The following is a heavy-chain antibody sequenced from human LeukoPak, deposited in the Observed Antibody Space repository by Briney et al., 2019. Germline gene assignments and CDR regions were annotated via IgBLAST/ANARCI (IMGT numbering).Heavy chain of an antibody. V-gene: IGHV3-74*01. Sequence: GGSLRLSCAASGFTFRSSWMHWVRQVPGKGLVWVPHISPDGDFKDYADSVKGRFIISRDNAKNTLFLQMNSLRAEDTAVYYCARGGYCSGGSCYGNGMDVWGPGTTVTVSS. CDR1: GFTFRSSW. J-gene: IGHJ6*02. CDR3: ARGGYCSGGSCYGNGMDV. D-gene: IGHD2-15*01. CDR2: ISPDGDFK.